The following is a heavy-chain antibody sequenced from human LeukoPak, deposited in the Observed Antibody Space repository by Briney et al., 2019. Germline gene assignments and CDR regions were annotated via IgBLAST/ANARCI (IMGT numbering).Heavy chain of an antibody. Sequence: SETLSLTCAVYGGSFSGHYWSWIRQPPGKGLEWIGYIYYSGSTYYNPSLKSRVTISVDTSKNQFSLKLSSVTAADTAVYYCARDFPGYCSGGSCYSDAFDIWGQETMVTVSS. J-gene: IGHJ3*02. CDR3: ARDFPGYCSGGSCYSDAFDI. CDR1: GGSFSGHY. V-gene: IGHV4-34*09. D-gene: IGHD2-15*01. CDR2: IYYSGST.